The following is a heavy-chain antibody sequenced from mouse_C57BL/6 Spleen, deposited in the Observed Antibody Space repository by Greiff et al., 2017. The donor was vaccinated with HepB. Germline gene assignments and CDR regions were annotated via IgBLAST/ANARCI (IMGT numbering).Heavy chain of an antibody. CDR1: GYTFTSYW. D-gene: IGHD2-4*01. V-gene: IGHV1-64*01. CDR3: ARSGDYDQVAY. J-gene: IGHJ3*01. Sequence: VQLQQPGAELVKPGASVKLSCKASGYTFTSYWMHWVKQRPGQGLEWIGMIHPNSGSTNDNEKFKSKTTLTVDKSSSTAYMHLSSRTSEDSAVYYCARSGDYDQVAYWGQGTLVTVSA. CDR2: IHPNSGST.